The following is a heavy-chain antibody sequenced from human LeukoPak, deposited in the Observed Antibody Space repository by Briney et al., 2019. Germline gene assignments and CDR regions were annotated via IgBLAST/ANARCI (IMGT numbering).Heavy chain of an antibody. CDR1: GFTFSSYA. CDR2: ISGSGGST. J-gene: IGHJ4*02. Sequence: GGSLRLSCAASGFTFSSYAMSWVRQAPGKGLEWVSAISGSGGSTYYADSVKGRFTISRDNSKNTLYLQMNSLRAEDTAVYYCAKVSRGYSYGTAQGSYFDYWGQGILVTVSS. D-gene: IGHD5-18*01. CDR3: AKVSRGYSYGTAQGSYFDY. V-gene: IGHV3-23*01.